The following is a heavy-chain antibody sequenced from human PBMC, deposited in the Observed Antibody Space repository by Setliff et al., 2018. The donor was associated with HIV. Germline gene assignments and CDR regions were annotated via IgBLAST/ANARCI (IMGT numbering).Heavy chain of an antibody. J-gene: IGHJ6*03. D-gene: IGHD3-9*01. Sequence: PSETLSLTCAVSGVSISSSSYFWGWIRRPPGTGLDWIGSIYFSGSTYYNPSLESRVTISMDTSKNQFSLKLTSVTAADTAVYYCARHPRHYNILTGYRYYYMDVWGKGTLVTVSS. V-gene: IGHV4-39*01. CDR2: IYFSGST. CDR1: GVSISSSSYF. CDR3: ARHPRHYNILTGYRYYYMDV.